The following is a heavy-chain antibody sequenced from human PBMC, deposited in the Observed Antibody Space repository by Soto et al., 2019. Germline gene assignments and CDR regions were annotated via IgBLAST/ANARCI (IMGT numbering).Heavy chain of an antibody. J-gene: IGHJ5*02. CDR2: IWDDGSKS. Sequence: PGGSLRLSCATSGFRFIIYGMHWVLQAPCKGLEGVAEIWDDGSKSYYPDAVKGRFTISRDNSKNILYLQMNSLRAEDTAVYYCARDRXSDRGNWFDPWGQGIPVTVSS. CDR1: GFRFIIYG. V-gene: IGHV3-33*01. CDR3: ARDRXSDRGNWFDP. D-gene: IGHD3-10*01.